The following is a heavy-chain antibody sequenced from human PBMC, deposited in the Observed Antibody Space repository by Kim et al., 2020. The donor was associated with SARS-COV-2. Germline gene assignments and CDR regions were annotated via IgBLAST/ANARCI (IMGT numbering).Heavy chain of an antibody. D-gene: IGHD3-3*01. CDR3: ARDRIHVSITILGGNWFDP. V-gene: IGHV1-18*01. Sequence: ASVKVSCKASGYTFTSYGISWVRQAPGQGLEWMGWISAYNGNTYHAQKPQGRVTMTTDTSTSTDYMELRSLRSDDTAVYYCARDRIHVSITILGGNWFDPWGQGTLVTVSS. CDR2: ISAYNGNT. CDR1: GYTFTSYG. J-gene: IGHJ5*02.